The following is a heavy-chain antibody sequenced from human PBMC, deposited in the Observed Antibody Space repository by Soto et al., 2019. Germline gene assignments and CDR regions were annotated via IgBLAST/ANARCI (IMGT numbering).Heavy chain of an antibody. D-gene: IGHD3-16*01. CDR2: VTPTNGAT. J-gene: IGHJ4*02. CDR3: VREASAPFMNWGFDV. V-gene: IGHV1-46*01. CDR1: GYTFTNHH. Sequence: QVQLVQSGAEVKMPGASVKVSCKAYGYTFTNHHVHWVRLAPGQGLEWMGIVTPTNGATHYAARFQARVALTRDTSTNTVYLELSSLRSEDTAVYYCVREASAPFMNWGFDVWGQGTLVAVSS.